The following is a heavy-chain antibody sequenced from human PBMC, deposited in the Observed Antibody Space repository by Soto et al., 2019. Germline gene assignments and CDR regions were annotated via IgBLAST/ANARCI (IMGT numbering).Heavy chain of an antibody. J-gene: IGHJ5*02. CDR3: ARPGIAAAGTGGWFDP. V-gene: IGHV5-10-1*01. CDR1: GYSFTSYW. CDR2: IDPSDSYT. D-gene: IGHD6-13*01. Sequence: GESLKISCKGSGYSFTSYWISWVRQMPGKGLEWMGRIDPSDSYTNYSPSFQGHVTISADKSISTAYLQWSSLKASDTAMYYCARPGIAAAGTGGWFDPWGQGALVTVSS.